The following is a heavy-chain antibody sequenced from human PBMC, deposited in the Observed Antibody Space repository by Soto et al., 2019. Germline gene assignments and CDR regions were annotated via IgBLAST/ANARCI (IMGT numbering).Heavy chain of an antibody. CDR2: IKSETDGDTT. J-gene: IGHJ4*02. V-gene: IGHV3-15*01. D-gene: IGHD1-20*01. Sequence: LRLSCAASGFTLSNAWMSWVRQAPGKGLEWVARIKSETDGDTTDYTAPVRGRFTISRDDSKNTLYLQMNSLKTEDTAVYYCTTDRRITLAQFDYWGQGTLVTVSS. CDR1: GFTLSNAW. CDR3: TTDRRITLAQFDY.